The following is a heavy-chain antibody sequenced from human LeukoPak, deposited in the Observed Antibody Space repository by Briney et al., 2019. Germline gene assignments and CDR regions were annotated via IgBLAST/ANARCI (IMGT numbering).Heavy chain of an antibody. CDR1: GGSISSYY. CDR2: IYYSGST. J-gene: IGHJ6*02. CDR3: ARDWVAAAGNNYYYYGMDV. Sequence: SETLSLICTVSGGSISSYYWSWIRQPPGKGLEWIGYIYYSGSTNYNPSLKSRVSMSIDTSKNQFSLKLSSVTAADTAVYYCARDWVAAAGNNYYYYGMDVWGQGTTVTVSS. V-gene: IGHV4-59*01. D-gene: IGHD6-13*01.